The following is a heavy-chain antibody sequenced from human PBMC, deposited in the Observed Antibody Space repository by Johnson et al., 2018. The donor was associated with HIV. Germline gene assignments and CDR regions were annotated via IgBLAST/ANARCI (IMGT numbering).Heavy chain of an antibody. Sequence: VQLVESGGGVVRPGGSLRLSCVASGFTFDDYGMSWVRQAPGKGLEWVSGIDWNGGRHGYVYSVKGRFTISRDNAKNSLYMEMKNLRAEDTAVYYCARVLTTRGAFDIWGQGTMVTVSS. CDR2: IDWNGGRH. CDR3: ARVLTTRGAFDI. J-gene: IGHJ3*02. V-gene: IGHV3-20*04. D-gene: IGHD3-9*01. CDR1: GFTFDDYG.